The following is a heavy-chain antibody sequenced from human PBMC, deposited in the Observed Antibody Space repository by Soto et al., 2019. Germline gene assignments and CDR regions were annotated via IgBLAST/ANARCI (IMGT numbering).Heavy chain of an antibody. J-gene: IGHJ5*02. D-gene: IGHD3-3*01. Sequence: PGGSLRLSCAASGFTFSSYSMNWVRQAPGKGLEWVSSISSSSSYIYYADSVKGRFTISRDNAKNSLYLRMNSLRAEDTAVYYCARRPASTIFGVVIPWFDPWGQGTLVTVSS. V-gene: IGHV3-21*01. CDR3: ARRPASTIFGVVIPWFDP. CDR1: GFTFSSYS. CDR2: ISSSSSYI.